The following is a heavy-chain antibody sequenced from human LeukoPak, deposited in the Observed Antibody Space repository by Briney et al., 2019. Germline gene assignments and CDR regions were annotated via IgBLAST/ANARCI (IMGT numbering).Heavy chain of an antibody. J-gene: IGHJ6*02. V-gene: IGHV3-30*18. CDR3: AKDSWFGELGLNYYYGMDV. CDR2: ISYDGSNK. D-gene: IGHD3-10*01. CDR1: GFTFSSYG. Sequence: GGSLRLSCAASGFTFSSYGMHWVRQAPGKGPEWVAVISYDGSNKYYADSVKGRFTISRDNSKNTLYLQMNSLRAEDTAVYYCAKDSWFGELGLNYYYGMDVWGQGTTVTVSS.